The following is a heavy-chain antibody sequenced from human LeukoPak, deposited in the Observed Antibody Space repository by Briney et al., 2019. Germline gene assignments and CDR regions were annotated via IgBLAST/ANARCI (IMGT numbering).Heavy chain of an antibody. D-gene: IGHD2-2*01. CDR3: ARRFNCSSTSCRGSRAFDI. Sequence: SETLSLTCTVSGCSISGYDWSWIRQPPGKGLEFIGYIYTSGSTNYSPSPQSRVTISVDTSTNQFSLTLSSVTAADTAVYSCARRFNCSSTSCRGSRAFDIWGQGTMVTVSS. CDR1: GCSISGYD. J-gene: IGHJ3*02. CDR2: IYTSGST. V-gene: IGHV4-4*09.